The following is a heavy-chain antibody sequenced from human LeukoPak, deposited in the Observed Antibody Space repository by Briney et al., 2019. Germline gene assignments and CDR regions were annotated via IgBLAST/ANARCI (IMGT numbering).Heavy chain of an antibody. J-gene: IGHJ2*01. Sequence: ASVKVSCKASGYTFTSYGISWVRRAGGQGLEWMGWMSAYNGNTNYAQKLQGRVTMTTDTSTSTAYMELRSLRSDDTAVYYCAREGGRGLYFDLWGRGTLVTVSS. V-gene: IGHV1-18*01. CDR2: MSAYNGNT. D-gene: IGHD3-10*01. CDR3: AREGGRGLYFDL. CDR1: GYTFTSYG.